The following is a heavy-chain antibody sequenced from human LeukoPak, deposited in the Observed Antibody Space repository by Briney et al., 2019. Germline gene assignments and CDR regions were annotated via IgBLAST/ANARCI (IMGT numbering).Heavy chain of an antibody. CDR2: IYYSGST. CDR1: GGSFSGYY. V-gene: IGHV4-59*06. CDR3: ATTIGMYSKLDY. Sequence: PSETLSLTCAVYGGSFSGYYWNWIRQPPGKGLEWIGYIYYSGSTYYNPSLKSRVTISVDTSKNQFSLKLSSVTAADSAVYYCATTIGMYSKLDYWGQGTLVTVSS. J-gene: IGHJ4*02. D-gene: IGHD4-11*01.